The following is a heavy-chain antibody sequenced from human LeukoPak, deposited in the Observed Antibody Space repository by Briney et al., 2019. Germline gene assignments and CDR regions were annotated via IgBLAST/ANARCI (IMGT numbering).Heavy chain of an antibody. D-gene: IGHD6-19*01. J-gene: IGHJ4*02. CDR1: GYTFTSYY. Sequence: ATVKVSCKASGYTFTSYYIHGVRHPPGKGLEGMGIINPSGGSTSYAQKFQGRVTMTRDTSTSTVYMELSSLRSEDTAVYYCARARGYSSGWYFDYWGQGTLVTVSS. V-gene: IGHV1-46*03. CDR2: INPSGGST. CDR3: ARARGYSSGWYFDY.